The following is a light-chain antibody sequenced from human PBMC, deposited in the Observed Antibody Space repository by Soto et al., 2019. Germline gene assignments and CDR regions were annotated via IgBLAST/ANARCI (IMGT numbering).Light chain of an antibody. Sequence: QSALTQPASVSGSPGQSFTISCTGTSSDVGLYNYDSWYQQHPGTVPKLMIYEVSNRPSGVSNRFSASKSGNTASLTISGLQAEDEGDYYCSSYTTSSPVIFGGGTKLTVL. V-gene: IGLV2-14*01. CDR1: SSDVGLYNY. CDR2: EVS. J-gene: IGLJ2*01. CDR3: SSYTTSSPVI.